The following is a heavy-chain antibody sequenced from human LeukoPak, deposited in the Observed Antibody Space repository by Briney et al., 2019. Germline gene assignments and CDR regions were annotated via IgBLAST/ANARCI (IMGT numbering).Heavy chain of an antibody. CDR2: IYYSGST. J-gene: IGHJ4*02. CDR3: ARKPYGSGRFDY. Sequence: SETLSLTCTVSGGSINSGSYYWGWIRQPPGEGLEWIGNIYYSGSTSYSPSLKSRVTISVDTSKNQFSLKLKSVTAADTAVYYCARKPYGSGRFDYWGQGTLVTVSS. CDR1: GGSINSGSYY. D-gene: IGHD3-10*01. V-gene: IGHV4-39*01.